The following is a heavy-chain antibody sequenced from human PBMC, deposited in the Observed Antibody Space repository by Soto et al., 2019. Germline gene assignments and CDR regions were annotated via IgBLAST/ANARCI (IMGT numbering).Heavy chain of an antibody. CDR2: IIPIFGTA. CDR1: GGTFSSYA. CDR3: ARTHGVRGVIITWNYYYGMDV. V-gene: IGHV1-69*01. D-gene: IGHD3-10*01. Sequence: QVQLVQSGAEVKKPGSSVKVSCKASGGTFSSYAISWVRQAPGQGLEWMGGIIPIFGTANYAQKFQGRVTITADESTSTAYMELSSLSSEDTAVYYCARTHGVRGVIITWNYYYGMDVWGQGTTVTVCS. J-gene: IGHJ6*02.